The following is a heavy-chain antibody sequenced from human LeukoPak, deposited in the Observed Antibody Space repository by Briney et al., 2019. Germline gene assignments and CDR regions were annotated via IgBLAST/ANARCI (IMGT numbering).Heavy chain of an antibody. Sequence: GGSLRLSCAASGITFSKYWMLWVRQAPGKGLESVSRINTDGTVTTYADSVKGRFTVSRDNADNTMFLQMNSVRDEGTAVYYCATKQWLAPPPDSWGQGTPVTVSS. CDR3: ATKQWLAPPPDS. CDR2: INTDGTVT. J-gene: IGHJ4*02. CDR1: GITFSKYW. V-gene: IGHV3-74*01. D-gene: IGHD6-19*01.